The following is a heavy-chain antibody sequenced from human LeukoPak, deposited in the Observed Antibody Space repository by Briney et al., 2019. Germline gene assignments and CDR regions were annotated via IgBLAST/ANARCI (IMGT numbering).Heavy chain of an antibody. V-gene: IGHV4-34*01. CDR1: GGSFSGYY. J-gene: IGHJ2*01. CDR3: ARSGQQLVRSRYFDL. Sequence: PSETLFLTCAVYGGSFSGYYWSWIRQPPGKGLEWIGEINHSGSTNYNPSLKSRVTISVDTSKNQFSLKLSSVTAADTAVYYCARSGQQLVRSRYFDLWGRGTLVTVSS. CDR2: INHSGST. D-gene: IGHD6-13*01.